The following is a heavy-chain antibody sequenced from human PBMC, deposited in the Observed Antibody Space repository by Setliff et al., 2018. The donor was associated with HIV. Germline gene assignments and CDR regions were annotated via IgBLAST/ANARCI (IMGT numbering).Heavy chain of an antibody. Sequence: GGSLRLSCAASGFTFDDYAMHWVRQAPGKGLEWVSLISWDGGSTYYADSVKGRFTISRDNSKNSLYLQMNSLRAEDTALYHCAKSNDYYYAFDYWGQGTLVTVSS. CDR3: AKSNDYYYAFDY. J-gene: IGHJ4*02. CDR1: GFTFDDYA. D-gene: IGHD3-22*01. V-gene: IGHV3-43D*04. CDR2: ISWDGGST.